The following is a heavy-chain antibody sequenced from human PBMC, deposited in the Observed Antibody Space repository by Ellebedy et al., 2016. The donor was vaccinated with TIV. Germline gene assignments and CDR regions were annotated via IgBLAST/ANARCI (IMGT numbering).Heavy chain of an antibody. CDR1: GFTVTNNY. V-gene: IGHV3-53*04. CDR3: ARGAPDYGIAY. CDR2: IYSRGST. Sequence: GESLKISCAASGFTVTNNYMSWVRQAPGKGLAWVSVIYSRGSTYYTDSVKGRFTISRHNSKTTRYLQMNSLRVDDTAIYYCARGAPDYGIAYWGQGTLVTVSP. J-gene: IGHJ4*02. D-gene: IGHD4-17*01.